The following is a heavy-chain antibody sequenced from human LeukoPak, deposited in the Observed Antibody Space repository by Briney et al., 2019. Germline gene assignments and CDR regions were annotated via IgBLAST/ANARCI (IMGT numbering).Heavy chain of an antibody. CDR3: VRAVAGEFDY. CDR1: GFTFSNYS. CDR2: ISSSSSYI. D-gene: IGHD6-19*01. Sequence: PGGSLRLSCAASGFTFSNYSMNWVRQAPGKGLEWVSSISSSSSYIYYADSVKGRSTISRDNAKNSLYLQMNSLRAEDTAVYYCVRAVAGEFDYWGQGTLVTVSS. V-gene: IGHV3-21*01. J-gene: IGHJ4*02.